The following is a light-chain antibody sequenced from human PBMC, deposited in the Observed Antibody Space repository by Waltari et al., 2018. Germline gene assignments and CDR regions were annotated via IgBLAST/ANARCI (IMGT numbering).Light chain of an antibody. CDR3: SSFASSSTWV. V-gene: IGLV2-14*03. CDR2: DVS. Sequence: QSALTQPASVSGSPGQSITISCPLTSRYLGGYKHVSWYQHHPVKAPKLMIYDVSNRPSGVSIRFSGSKSGNTASLTISGLQAEDEADYYCSSFASSSTWVFGGGTKLTVL. J-gene: IGLJ3*02. CDR1: SRYLGGYKH.